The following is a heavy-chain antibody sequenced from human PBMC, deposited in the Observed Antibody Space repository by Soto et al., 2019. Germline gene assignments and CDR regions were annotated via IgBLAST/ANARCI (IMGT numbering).Heavy chain of an antibody. CDR3: VKSLFVVEPLGIAADGYVLNPSPHDS. D-gene: IGHD6-13*01. CDR1: GFTFSSYA. CDR2: ISSNGGST. J-gene: IGHJ4*02. Sequence: PGGSLRLSCSASGFTFSSYAMHWVRQAPGKGREYVSAISSNGGSTYYADSVKGRFTISRDNSKNTLYLQMSSLRAEDTAVYYCVKSLFVVEPLGIAADGYVLNPSPHDSWGQGSLVTSPQ. V-gene: IGHV3-64D*06.